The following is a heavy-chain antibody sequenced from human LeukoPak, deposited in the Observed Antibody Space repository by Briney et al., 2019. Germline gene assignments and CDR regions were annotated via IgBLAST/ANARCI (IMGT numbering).Heavy chain of an antibody. CDR1: GGSISSYY. CDR2: IYYSGRT. J-gene: IGHJ6*03. D-gene: IGHD2-15*01. V-gene: IGHV4-59*01. Sequence: PSETLSLTCTVSGGSISSYYWSWIRQPPGKGLEWIGYIYYSGRTNYNPSLKRRVTISVETSKNKFSLKLSSVTAADTAVYYCARAPYCSGGSCYRIYYYYMDVWGKGTTVTVSS. CDR3: ARAPYCSGGSCYRIYYYYMDV.